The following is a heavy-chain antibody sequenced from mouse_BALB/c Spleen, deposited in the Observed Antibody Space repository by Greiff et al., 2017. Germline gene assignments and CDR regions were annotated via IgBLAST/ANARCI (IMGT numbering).Heavy chain of an antibody. D-gene: IGHD2-4*01. CDR1: GFTFSSYA. J-gene: IGHJ3*01. CDR2: ISSGGST. Sequence: EVHLVESGGGLVKPGGSLKLSCAASGFTFSSYAMSWVRQTPEKRLEWVASISSGGSTYYPDSVKGRFTISRDNARNILYLQMSSLRSEDTAMYCCARGPNYDYDEGFAYWGQGTLVTVSA. V-gene: IGHV5-6-5*01. CDR3: ARGPNYDYDEGFAY.